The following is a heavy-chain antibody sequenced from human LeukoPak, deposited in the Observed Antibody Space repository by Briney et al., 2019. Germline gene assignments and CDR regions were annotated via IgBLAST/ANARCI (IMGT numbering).Heavy chain of an antibody. CDR1: GYTFTSYA. V-gene: IGHV1-3*01. J-gene: IGHJ1*01. Sequence: ASVKVSCKASGYTFTSYAMHWVRQAPGQRLEWMGWIDAGNGKTKYSQSFQGRVTIVRDTSATTAYMELSSLTSEDTAVYYCARVPPSDPSGHYYPHWGQGTLVTVSS. CDR3: ARVPPSDPSGHYYPH. D-gene: IGHD3-22*01. CDR2: IDAGNGKT.